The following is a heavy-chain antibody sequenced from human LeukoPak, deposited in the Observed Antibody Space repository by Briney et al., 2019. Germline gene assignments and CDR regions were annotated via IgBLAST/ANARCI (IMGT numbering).Heavy chain of an antibody. CDR3: AKSIGYYYGSSGYYYFDY. CDR1: GFTFDDYA. Sequence: GGSLRLSCAASGFTFDDYAMHWVRQAPGKGLEWVSGISWNSDSIGYADSVKGRFTISRDNAKNSLYLQMNSLRAEDTALYYCAKSIGYYYGSSGYYYFDYWGQGTLVTVSS. CDR2: ISWNSDSI. D-gene: IGHD3-22*01. J-gene: IGHJ4*02. V-gene: IGHV3-9*01.